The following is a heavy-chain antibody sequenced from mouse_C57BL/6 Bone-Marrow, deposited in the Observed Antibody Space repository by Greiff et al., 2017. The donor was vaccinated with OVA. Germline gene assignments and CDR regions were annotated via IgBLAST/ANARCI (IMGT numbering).Heavy chain of an antibody. D-gene: IGHD1-1*01. V-gene: IGHV1-78*01. CDR1: GYTFTDHT. CDR2: IYPRDGGT. CDR3: ARSSYYYGSSYVDFDV. Sequence: VQLQESDAELVKPGASVKISCKVSGYTFTDHTIHWMKQRPEQGLEWIGYIYPRDGGTKYNEKFKGKATLTADKSSSTAYMQLNSLTSEDSAVYFCARSSYYYGSSYVDFDVWGTGTTVTVSS. J-gene: IGHJ1*03.